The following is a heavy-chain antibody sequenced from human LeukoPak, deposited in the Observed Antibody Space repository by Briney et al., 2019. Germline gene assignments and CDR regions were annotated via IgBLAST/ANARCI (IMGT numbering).Heavy chain of an antibody. V-gene: IGHV3-7*01. CDR3: ARERIAAAGTRVDP. Sequence: PGGSLRLSCAASGFTFSIYWMSWVRQAPGKGLEWVANIKQDGSEKYYVDSVKGRFTISRDNSKNTLYLQMNSLRAEDTAVYYCARERIAAAGTRVDPWGQGTLVTVSS. J-gene: IGHJ5*02. D-gene: IGHD6-13*01. CDR2: IKQDGSEK. CDR1: GFTFSIYW.